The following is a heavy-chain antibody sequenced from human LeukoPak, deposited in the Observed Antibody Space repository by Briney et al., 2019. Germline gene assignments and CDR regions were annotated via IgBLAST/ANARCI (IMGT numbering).Heavy chain of an antibody. CDR3: ARDTGSGWFDY. CDR1: GGSVSGGNYY. J-gene: IGHJ4*02. D-gene: IGHD6-19*01. CDR2: ISTSGTT. Sequence: PSETLSLTCTVSGGSVSGGNYYWNWIRQPAGKGLEWIGRISTSGTTNYNPSLKSRITISIGTSKNQFSLNMSSVTAADTAVYYCARDTGSGWFDYWGQGTLVTVSS. V-gene: IGHV4-61*02.